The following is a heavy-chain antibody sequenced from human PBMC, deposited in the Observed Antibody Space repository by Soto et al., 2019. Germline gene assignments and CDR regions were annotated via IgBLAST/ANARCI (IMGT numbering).Heavy chain of an antibody. Sequence: SETLSLTCAVYGGSFSGYYWSWIRQPPGKGLEWIGEINHSGSTNYNPSLKSRVTISVDTSKNQFSLKLSSVTAADTAVYYCARGSVTKNSDWGQGTLVTVSS. CDR1: GGSFSGYY. D-gene: IGHD4-17*01. J-gene: IGHJ4*02. CDR3: ARGSVTKNSD. CDR2: INHSGST. V-gene: IGHV4-34*01.